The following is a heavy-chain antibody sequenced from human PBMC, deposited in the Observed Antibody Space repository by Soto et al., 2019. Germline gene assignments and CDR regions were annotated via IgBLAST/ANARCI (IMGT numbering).Heavy chain of an antibody. D-gene: IGHD3-10*01. Sequence: EVMLLESGGGLVHPGGSLRLSCVASGFTFRSYAMTWVRQAPGKGLEWVSSISDGGSAYYPDSVKGRFTISRDNSKNTLFLQMNNLRVEDTAEYYCALRGLGHIGPSYWGQGTVVTVSS. V-gene: IGHV3-23*01. CDR1: GFTFRSYA. J-gene: IGHJ4*02. CDR3: ALRGLGHIGPSY. CDR2: ISDGGSA.